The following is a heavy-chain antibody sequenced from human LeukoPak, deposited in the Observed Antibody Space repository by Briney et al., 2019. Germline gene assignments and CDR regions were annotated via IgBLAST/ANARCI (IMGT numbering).Heavy chain of an antibody. CDR1: GGTFSSYA. J-gene: IGHJ4*02. Sequence: GASVKVSCKASGGTFSSYAISWVRQAPGQGLEWMGGIIPIFGTANYAQKFQGRVTITADESTSTAYMELSSLRSDDTAVYYCARENGATPPPNFDYWGQGTLVTVSS. CDR3: ARENGATPPPNFDY. CDR2: IIPIFGTA. V-gene: IGHV1-69*13. D-gene: IGHD1-26*01.